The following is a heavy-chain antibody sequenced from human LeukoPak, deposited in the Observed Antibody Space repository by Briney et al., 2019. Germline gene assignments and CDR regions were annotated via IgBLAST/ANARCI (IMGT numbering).Heavy chain of an antibody. Sequence: ASVKVSCKAAGYTFTGYYMFWVRQAPGQGLEWMGRINPNSGGTNYAQKFQGRVTMTRDTSISTAYMELSRLRSDDTAVYYCARGYCSGGSCYSVEIWFDPWGQETLVTVSS. CDR1: GYTFTGYY. D-gene: IGHD2-15*01. CDR2: INPNSGGT. V-gene: IGHV1-2*06. J-gene: IGHJ5*02. CDR3: ARGYCSGGSCYSVEIWFDP.